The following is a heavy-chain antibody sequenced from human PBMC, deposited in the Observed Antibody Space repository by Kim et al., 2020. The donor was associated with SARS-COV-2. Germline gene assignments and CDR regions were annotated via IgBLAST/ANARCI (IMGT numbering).Heavy chain of an antibody. D-gene: IGHD5-12*01. Sequence: SETLSLTCTVSGVSISSSSYYWGWLRQPPGKGLEWIGSIYYSSSTYYNPPLKSRVTISVDTSKNQFSLKLSSVTAADTAVYYCARHRREWLQTILYYFDYWGQGTLVTVSS. CDR1: GVSISSSSYY. CDR3: ARHRREWLQTILYYFDY. J-gene: IGHJ4*02. V-gene: IGHV4-39*01. CDR2: IYYSSST.